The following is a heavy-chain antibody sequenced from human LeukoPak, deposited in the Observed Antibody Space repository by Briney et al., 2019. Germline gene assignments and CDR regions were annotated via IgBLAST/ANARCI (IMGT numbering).Heavy chain of an antibody. V-gene: IGHV3-23*01. J-gene: IGHJ3*02. CDR3: AKASSIIDAFDI. Sequence: GGSLRLSCAASGFTFSSYAMSWVHQAPGKGLEWVSAISGSGGSTYYADSVKGRFTISRDNSKNTLYLQMNSLRAEDTAVYYCAKASSIIDAFDIWGQGTMVTVSS. D-gene: IGHD6-6*01. CDR2: ISGSGGST. CDR1: GFTFSSYA.